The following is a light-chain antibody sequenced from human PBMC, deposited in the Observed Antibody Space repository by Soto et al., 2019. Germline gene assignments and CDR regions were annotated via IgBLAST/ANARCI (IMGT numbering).Light chain of an antibody. Sequence: QSVLTQPASVSGSPGPSITLSCTGTSSDVGGYNYVNWYQQDPGKAPTLLIFDVNNRPSGVSNRFSGSKSGNTASLTISGLQPEDEADYFCSSYTSSATYLFGTGTKVTVL. CDR3: SSYTSSATYL. J-gene: IGLJ1*01. CDR1: SSDVGGYNY. CDR2: DVN. V-gene: IGLV2-14*03.